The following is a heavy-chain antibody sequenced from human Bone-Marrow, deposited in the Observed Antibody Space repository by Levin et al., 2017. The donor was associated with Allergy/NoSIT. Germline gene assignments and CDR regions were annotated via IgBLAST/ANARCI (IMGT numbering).Heavy chain of an antibody. J-gene: IGHJ4*02. D-gene: IGHD2-8*02. Sequence: SETLSLTCIVSGGSINSNFWSWIRQPPGKGLEWIGYIHSSGSAQYNPSLKSRVTISVDTSRDQFSLKLTSVTAADTAVYYCTRLHCTGNCYPGDWGQGTLVTVSS. CDR1: GGSINSNF. CDR3: TRLHCTGNCYPGD. V-gene: IGHV4-59*08. CDR2: IHSSGSA.